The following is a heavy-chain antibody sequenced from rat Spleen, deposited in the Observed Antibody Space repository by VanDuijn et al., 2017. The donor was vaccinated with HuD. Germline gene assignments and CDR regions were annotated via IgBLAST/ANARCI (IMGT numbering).Heavy chain of an antibody. CDR1: GFTFSNYD. V-gene: IGHV5-20*01. CDR3: TTENYWFAY. J-gene: IGHJ3*01. D-gene: IGHD1-10*01. Sequence: EVQLVESGGGLVQPGRSMHLSCAASGFTFSNYDMAWVRQAPTKGLEWVASISYDGSSTYYRDSVKGRFTISRDNAKSTLYLQMDSLRSEDTATYYCTTENYWFAYWGQGTLVTVSS. CDR2: ISYDGSST.